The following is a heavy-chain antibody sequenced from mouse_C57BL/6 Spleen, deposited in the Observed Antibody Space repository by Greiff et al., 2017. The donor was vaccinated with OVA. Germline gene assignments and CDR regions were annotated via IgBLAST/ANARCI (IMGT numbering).Heavy chain of an antibody. CDR3: ARNSHYYGSSHWYFDV. D-gene: IGHD1-1*01. CDR2: IWTGGGT. Sequence: VHLVESGPGLVAPSQSLSITCTVSGFSLTSYAISWVRQPPGKGLEWLGVIWTGGGTNYNSALKSRLSISKDNSKSQVFLKMNSLQTDDTARYYCARNSHYYGSSHWYFDVWGTGTTVTVSS. CDR1: GFSLTSYA. V-gene: IGHV2-9-1*01. J-gene: IGHJ1*03.